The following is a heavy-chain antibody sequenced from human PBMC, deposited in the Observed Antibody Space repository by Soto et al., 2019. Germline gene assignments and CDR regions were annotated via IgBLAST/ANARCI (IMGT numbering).Heavy chain of an antibody. CDR1: GGSFSGYY. CDR2: INHSGTT. J-gene: IGHJ4*01. CDR3: TTDSHLSTTFVRFDY. D-gene: IGHD3-9*01. Sequence: PSETLSLTCAVYGGSFSGYYWSWIRQPPGKGLEWIGEINHSGTTDYAAPVKGRFVVSRDDSTNMVYLQMNSLKTEDTGVYYCTTDSHLSTTFVRFDYWGHGTPVTVSS. V-gene: IGHV4-34*03.